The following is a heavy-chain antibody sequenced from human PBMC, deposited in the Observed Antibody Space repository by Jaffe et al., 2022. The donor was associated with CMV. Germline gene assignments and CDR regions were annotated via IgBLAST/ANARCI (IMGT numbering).Heavy chain of an antibody. D-gene: IGHD1-26*01. Sequence: EVQLVESGGGLVQPGGSLRLSCAVSGFTFRSYEMNWVRQAPGKGLEWVSYISSSGSARYYADSVKGRFTISRDNAKNSLYLQMNSLRPEDTAVYYCARAVYSGTYSDFFDMWGQGTMVTASS. CDR1: GFTFRSYE. J-gene: IGHJ3*02. CDR3: ARAVYSGTYSDFFDM. CDR2: ISSSGSAR. V-gene: IGHV3-48*03.